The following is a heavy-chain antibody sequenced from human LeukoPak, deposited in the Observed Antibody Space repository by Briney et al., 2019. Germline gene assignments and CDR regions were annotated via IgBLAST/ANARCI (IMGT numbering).Heavy chain of an antibody. J-gene: IGHJ4*02. CDR3: AREEYYYDSSGYYPHYYFDY. CDR2: IIPILGIA. Sequence: ASVKVSCKASGGTFSSYAISWVRQAPGQGLEWMGRIIPILGIANYAQKFQGRVTITADKSTSTAYMELSSLRSEDTAVYYCAREEYYYDSSGYYPHYYFDYWGQGTLVTASS. CDR1: GGTFSSYA. D-gene: IGHD3-22*01. V-gene: IGHV1-69*04.